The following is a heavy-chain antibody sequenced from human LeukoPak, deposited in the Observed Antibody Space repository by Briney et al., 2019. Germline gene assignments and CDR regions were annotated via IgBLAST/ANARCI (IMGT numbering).Heavy chain of an antibody. CDR3: ARDPSGSFFNWFDP. V-gene: IGHV4-4*07. D-gene: IGHD1-26*01. Sequence: PSDPLSLPCTVSGRSISSYYWSWLRHPAGKGLEWIGRIYTSGSPNYNPSLKSRVTISVDTCKNQFSLRLRSVTAADTAVYYCARDPSGSFFNWFDPWGQGSLVTVSS. CDR1: GRSISSYY. CDR2: IYTSGSP. J-gene: IGHJ5*02.